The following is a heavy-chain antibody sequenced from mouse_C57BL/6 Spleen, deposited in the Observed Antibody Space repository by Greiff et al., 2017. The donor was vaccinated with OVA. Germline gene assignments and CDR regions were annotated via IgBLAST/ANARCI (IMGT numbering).Heavy chain of an antibody. J-gene: IGHJ3*01. Sequence: EVKVVESGGGLVKPGGSLKLSCAASGFTFSSYTMSSVRQTPEKRLEWVATISGGGGNTYYPDSVKGRFTISRDNAKNTLYLQMSSLRSEDTALYYCARHEDYGWFAYWGQGTLVTVSA. V-gene: IGHV5-9*01. CDR1: GFTFSSYT. D-gene: IGHD2-4*01. CDR2: ISGGGGNT. CDR3: ARHEDYGWFAY.